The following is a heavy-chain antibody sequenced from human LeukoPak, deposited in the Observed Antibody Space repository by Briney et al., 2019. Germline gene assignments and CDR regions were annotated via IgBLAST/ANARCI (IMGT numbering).Heavy chain of an antibody. CDR2: INHSGST. CDR1: GGSFSGYY. J-gene: IGHJ6*03. Sequence: SETLSLTCAVYGGSFSGYYWSWIRQPPGKGLEWIGEINHSGSTYYNPSLKSRVTISVDTSKNQFSLKLSSVTAADTAVYYCARVCSSTSWPFYYYYYMDVWGKGTTVTVSS. V-gene: IGHV4-34*01. D-gene: IGHD2-2*01. CDR3: ARVCSSTSWPFYYYYYMDV.